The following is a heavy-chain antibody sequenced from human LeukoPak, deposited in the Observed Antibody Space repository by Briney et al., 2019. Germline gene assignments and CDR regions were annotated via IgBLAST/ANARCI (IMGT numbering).Heavy chain of an antibody. D-gene: IGHD1/OR15-1a*01. CDR3: ARDGYGNNYMDV. V-gene: IGHV3-53*01. CDR1: GFTVSSNF. Sequence: GGSLRLSCAASGFTVSSNFMSWVRQAPGKGLEWVSVIYSGGTTYYADSVKGRFTISRDNSKNTLSLQMNSLRAEDTAVYYCARDGYGNNYMDVWGKGTTATVSS. CDR2: IYSGGTT. J-gene: IGHJ6*03.